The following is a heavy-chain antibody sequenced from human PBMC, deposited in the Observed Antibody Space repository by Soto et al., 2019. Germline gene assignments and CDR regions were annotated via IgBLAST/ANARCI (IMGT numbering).Heavy chain of an antibody. J-gene: IGHJ6*02. D-gene: IGHD3-22*01. V-gene: IGHV2-70*01. CDR2: IDWDDDK. CDR3: ARMTRYYQSSGYLYYYYGMDI. Sequence: SGPKLVNHTQTLTLTCTFPGFSLSTSERCGSWIRQPQGKALDWLALIDWDDDKYYSPSPKTRXTLSKDTSKNQVVLTMTNMDRVSKATYDCARMTRYYQSSGYLYYYYGMDIWGQGTTDTVS. CDR1: GFSLSTSERC.